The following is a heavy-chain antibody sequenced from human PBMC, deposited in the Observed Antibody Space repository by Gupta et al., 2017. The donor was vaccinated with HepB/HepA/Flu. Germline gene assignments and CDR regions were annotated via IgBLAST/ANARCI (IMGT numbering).Heavy chain of an antibody. V-gene: IGHV1-46*01. CDR2: INPSGGST. D-gene: IGHD6-6*01. J-gene: IGHJ4*02. Sequence: QVQLVQSGAEVKKPGASVMVSCKASGYTFSIYYMHWVRQAPGQGLEWMGVINPSGGSTRYAQKFQGRVTVTRDTSTRTVHMELSSLRSEDTAVYYCARDVEPYTHSTSDYWGQGTLVTVSS. CDR3: ARDVEPYTHSTSDY. CDR1: GYTFSIYY.